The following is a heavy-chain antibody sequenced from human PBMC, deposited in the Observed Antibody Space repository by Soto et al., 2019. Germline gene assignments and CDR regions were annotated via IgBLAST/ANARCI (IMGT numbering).Heavy chain of an antibody. J-gene: IGHJ2*01. V-gene: IGHV4-59*01. Sequence: QVQLRESGPGLVKPSETLSLTCTVSGGFISTYYWTWIRQPPEKGLEWIGYIYYIGNTDYNPSLKSRVTISVDTSKNQISLKLSSVTAADTAVYYCARVPTMVREGYFDLWGRGTLVSVSS. CDR1: GGFISTYY. CDR3: ARVPTMVREGYFDL. D-gene: IGHD3-10*01. CDR2: IYYIGNT.